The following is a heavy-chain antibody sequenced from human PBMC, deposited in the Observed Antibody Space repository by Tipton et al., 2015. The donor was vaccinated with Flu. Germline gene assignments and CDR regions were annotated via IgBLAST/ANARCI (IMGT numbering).Heavy chain of an antibody. D-gene: IGHD3-22*01. V-gene: IGHV4-38-2*01. CDR3: ARDGGKDYDSSGYYWGY. CDR2: VYHTGSS. Sequence: LSLTCAVSGYSISSGYYWGWIRQSPGKGLEWIGSVYHTGSSYYNPSLKSRVTISVDTSKNQFSLMLSSVTAADTAVYYCARDGGKDYDSSGYYWGYWGQGTLVTVSS. CDR1: GYSISSGYY. J-gene: IGHJ4*02.